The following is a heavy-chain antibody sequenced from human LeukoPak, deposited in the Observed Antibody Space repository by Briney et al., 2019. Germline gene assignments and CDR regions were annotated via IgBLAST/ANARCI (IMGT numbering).Heavy chain of an antibody. Sequence: GASVKVSCKASGYTFTVYYMHWVRQAPGQGLEWMGWINPNSGGTNYAQKFQGRVTMTRDTSISTAYMELSRLRSDDTAVYYCARGGDSSSWFTSPDYWGQGTLVTVSS. CDR3: ARGGDSSSWFTSPDY. CDR2: INPNSGGT. V-gene: IGHV1-2*02. D-gene: IGHD6-13*01. J-gene: IGHJ4*02. CDR1: GYTFTVYY.